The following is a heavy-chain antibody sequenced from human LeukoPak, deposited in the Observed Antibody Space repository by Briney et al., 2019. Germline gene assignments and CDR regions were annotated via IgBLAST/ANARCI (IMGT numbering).Heavy chain of an antibody. CDR2: INWNGGST. D-gene: IGHD2-15*01. V-gene: IGHV3-20*04. CDR1: GFTFDDYG. CDR3: ARAISPTICSGGSCYSPAAFDI. J-gene: IGHJ3*02. Sequence: PGGSLRLSCAASGFTFDDYGMSWVRQAPGKGLEWVSGINWNGGSTGYADSVKGRFTISRDNAKNSLYLQMNSLRAEDTALYYCARAISPTICSGGSCYSPAAFDIWGQGTMVTVSS.